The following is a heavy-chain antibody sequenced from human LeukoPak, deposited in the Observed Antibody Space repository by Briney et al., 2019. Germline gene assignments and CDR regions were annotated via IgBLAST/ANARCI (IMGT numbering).Heavy chain of an antibody. V-gene: IGHV3-33*08. J-gene: IGHJ4*02. Sequence: PGRSLRLSCAASGFTFSSYAMHWVRQAPGKGLEWVAVIWYDGSNKYYADSVKGRFTISRDNSKNTLYLQMNSLRAEDTAVYYCARGEVGATVLDYWGQGTLVTVSS. CDR1: GFTFSSYA. D-gene: IGHD1-26*01. CDR3: ARGEVGATVLDY. CDR2: IWYDGSNK.